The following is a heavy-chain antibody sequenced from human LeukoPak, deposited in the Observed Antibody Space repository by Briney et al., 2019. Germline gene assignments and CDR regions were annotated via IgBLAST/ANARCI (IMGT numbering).Heavy chain of an antibody. J-gene: IGHJ4*02. V-gene: IGHV4-34*01. CDR1: GGSFSGYY. CDR2: IYYTGNT. CDR3: ARQTGSGLFILP. Sequence: SETLSLTCAVYGGSFSGYYWSWIRQPPGKGLEWIGSIYYTGNTYYNASLKSQVSISIDTSKNQFSLKLTSVTAADTSVYYCARQTGSGLFILPGGQGTLVTVSS. D-gene: IGHD3/OR15-3a*01.